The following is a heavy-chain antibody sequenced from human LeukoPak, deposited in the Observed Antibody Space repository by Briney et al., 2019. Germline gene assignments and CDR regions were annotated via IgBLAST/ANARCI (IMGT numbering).Heavy chain of an antibody. CDR3: ARDGYSSSSNAFDI. V-gene: IGHV3-30-3*01. Sequence: GGSLRLSCAASGFTFSSYAIHWVRQAPGKGLEWVAVISYDGSNKYYADSVKGRFTISRDNSKNTLYLQMNSLRAEDTAVYYCARDGYSSSSNAFDIWGQGTMVTVSS. D-gene: IGHD6-6*01. J-gene: IGHJ3*02. CDR2: ISYDGSNK. CDR1: GFTFSSYA.